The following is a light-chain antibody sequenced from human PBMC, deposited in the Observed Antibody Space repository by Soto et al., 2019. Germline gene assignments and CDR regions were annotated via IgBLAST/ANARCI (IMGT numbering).Light chain of an antibody. CDR2: RNS. CDR1: SSNIGSNY. CDR3: ASWDDSLNGYV. J-gene: IGLJ1*01. V-gene: IGLV1-47*01. Sequence: QSVLTQPPSASGTPGQRVTISCSGSSSNIGSNYVYWYQQLPGTAPKLLIYRNSQRPSGVPDRFSGSKSGTSASLAISGLRSEDEADFYCASWDDSLNGYVFGPGTKVTVL.